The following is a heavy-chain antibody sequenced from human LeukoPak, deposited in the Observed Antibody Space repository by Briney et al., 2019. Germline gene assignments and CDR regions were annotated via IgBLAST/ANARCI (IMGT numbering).Heavy chain of an antibody. J-gene: IGHJ4*02. Sequence: PSETLSLTCTVSGGPISSGSYYWSWIRQPAGKGLEWIGHIYTSGSNNYNPSLKSRVTISVDTSKNQFSLKLSSVTAADTVVYYCARAIYNWNYMRYWGQGTLVTVSS. CDR2: IYTSGSN. D-gene: IGHD1-7*01. V-gene: IGHV4-61*09. CDR1: GGPISSGSYY. CDR3: ARAIYNWNYMRY.